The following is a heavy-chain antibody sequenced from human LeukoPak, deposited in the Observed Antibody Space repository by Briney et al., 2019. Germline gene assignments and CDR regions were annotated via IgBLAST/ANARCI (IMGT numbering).Heavy chain of an antibody. CDR3: ARGFSDGYSSGWYNLGYYYYGMDV. Sequence: GASVKVSCKASGYTFTSYDINWVRRATGQGLEWMGWMNPNSGNTGYAQKFQGRVTMTRNTSISTAYMELSSLRSEDTAVYYCARGFSDGYSSGWYNLGYYYYGMDVWGQGTTVTVSS. CDR2: MNPNSGNT. V-gene: IGHV1-8*01. CDR1: GYTFTSYD. D-gene: IGHD6-19*01. J-gene: IGHJ6*02.